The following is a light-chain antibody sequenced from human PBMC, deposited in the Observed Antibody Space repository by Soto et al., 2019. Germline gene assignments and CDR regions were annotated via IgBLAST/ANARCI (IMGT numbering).Light chain of an antibody. V-gene: IGKV2-24*01. Sequence: EIVMTQTPLSSPVTLGQPASISCRSSQSLLDSDGETYLSWLQQRPGQPPRLLIYKTSSRFSGVPDRFSGSGAGTDFTLKISRVEVEDVGVYYCMQATQLPHTFGQGNKLEI. CDR2: KTS. CDR3: MQATQLPHT. J-gene: IGKJ2*01. CDR1: QSLLDSDGETY.